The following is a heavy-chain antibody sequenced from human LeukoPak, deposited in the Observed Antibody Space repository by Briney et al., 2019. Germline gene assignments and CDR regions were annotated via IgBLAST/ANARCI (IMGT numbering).Heavy chain of an antibody. D-gene: IGHD6-13*01. V-gene: IGHV1-18*01. CDR1: GCTFTSYV. J-gene: IGHJ4*02. CDR2: ISAYNGNT. CDR3: ARSGGEHSSSWYDY. Sequence: GASVKVSCKASGCTFTSYVISWVRQAPGHGLEWMGWISAYNGNTNYAQKLQGRVTMTTDTSTSTAYMELRSLRSDDTAVYYCARSGGEHSSSWYDYWGQGTLVTVSS.